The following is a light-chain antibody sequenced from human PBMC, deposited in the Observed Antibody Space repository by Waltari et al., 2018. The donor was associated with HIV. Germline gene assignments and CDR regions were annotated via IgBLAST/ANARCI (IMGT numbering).Light chain of an antibody. CDR1: QDIGNY. V-gene: IGKV1-33*01. CDR3: QQYYDVVYT. J-gene: IGKJ2*01. Sequence: DTQMTQSPSSLSASVGDRITITCQASQDIGNYLNWYQHKPGKAPKLLIYDAVNLEAGVPSRFRGSESGTHCTFSISSLQPEDIATYYCQQYYDVVYTFAQGTKLDMK. CDR2: DAV.